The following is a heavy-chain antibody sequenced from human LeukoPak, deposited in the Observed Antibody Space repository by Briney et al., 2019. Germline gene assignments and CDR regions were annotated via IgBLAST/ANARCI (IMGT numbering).Heavy chain of an antibody. J-gene: IGHJ4*02. CDR2: ISSSSSTI. CDR3: AAGETAENFDY. V-gene: IGHV3-48*04. D-gene: IGHD3-16*01. Sequence: GGSLRLSCAASGITCSSYAMSWVRQAPGKGLEWVSYISSSSSTIYYADSVKGRFTISRDNAKNSLYLQMNSLRAEDTAVYYCAAGETAENFDYWGQGTLVTVSS. CDR1: GITCSSYA.